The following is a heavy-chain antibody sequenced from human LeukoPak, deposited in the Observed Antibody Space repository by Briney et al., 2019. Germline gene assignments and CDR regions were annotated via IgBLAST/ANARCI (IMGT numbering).Heavy chain of an antibody. CDR1: GDSFSAYY. CDR2: IYTSGST. CDR3: AGRVAVSGAFDY. Sequence: SETLSLTCAVYGDSFSAYYWTWIRQPAGKGLEWIGRIYTSGSTNYNPSLKSRVTISVDTSKNQFSLQLSSVTVADTAVYFCAGRVAVSGAFDYWGQGTLVTVSS. D-gene: IGHD6-19*01. J-gene: IGHJ4*02. V-gene: IGHV4-59*10.